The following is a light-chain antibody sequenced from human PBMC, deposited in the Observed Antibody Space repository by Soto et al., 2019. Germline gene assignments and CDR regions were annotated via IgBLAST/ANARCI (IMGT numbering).Light chain of an antibody. V-gene: IGKV3-15*01. CDR3: KKYNHWPPSTPRT. CDR2: GAS. Sequence: EIVMTQSPATLSVFPGERATLSCRASQSVSSNLAWYKQKPGQAPRLLIYGASTRATGIPARFSGSGSGTEFTLTISILQSEDFAVYYCKKYNHWPPSTPRTFGQGTKVEI. J-gene: IGKJ1*01. CDR1: QSVSSN.